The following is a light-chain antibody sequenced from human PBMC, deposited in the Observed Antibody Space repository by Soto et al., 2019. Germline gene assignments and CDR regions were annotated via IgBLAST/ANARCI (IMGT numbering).Light chain of an antibody. V-gene: IGKV3-11*01. Sequence: EKVMTQSPATLSVSPGERATLSCRASLNIRSNLAWYQQKPGQAPRLLIHDASNRAVGIPARFSGSGSGTDFSLTISSLEPEDFAVYYCHQRSNCVFGQGTKVEIK. CDR2: DAS. CDR3: HQRSNCV. J-gene: IGKJ1*01. CDR1: LNIRSN.